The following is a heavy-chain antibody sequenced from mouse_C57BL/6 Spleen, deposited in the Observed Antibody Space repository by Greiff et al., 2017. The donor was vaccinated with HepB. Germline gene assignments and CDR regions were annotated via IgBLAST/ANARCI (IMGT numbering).Heavy chain of an antibody. CDR2: IDPSDSYT. V-gene: IGHV1-50*01. CDR3: APLYYYGSAGYFDV. Sequence: QVQLKQSGAELVKPGASVKLSCKASGYTFTSYWMQWVKQRPGQGLEWIGEIDPSDSYTNYNQKFKGKATLTVDTSSSTAYMQLSSLTSEDSAVYYCAPLYYYGSAGYFDVWGTGTTVTVSS. D-gene: IGHD1-1*01. J-gene: IGHJ1*03. CDR1: GYTFTSYW.